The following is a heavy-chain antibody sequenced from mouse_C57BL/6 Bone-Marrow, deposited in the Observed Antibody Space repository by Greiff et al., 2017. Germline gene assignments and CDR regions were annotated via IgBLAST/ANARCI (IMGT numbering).Heavy chain of an antibody. J-gene: IGHJ3*01. CDR1: GFNIKNTY. Sequence: QVQLQQSVAELVRPGASVKLSCTASGFNIKNTYMHWVKQRPGRGLEWIGRIDPNSGGTKYNEKFKSKATLTVDKPSSTAYMQLSSLTSEDSAVYYCAREYDDYDAWFAYWGQGTLVTVSA. D-gene: IGHD2-4*01. V-gene: IGHV1-72*01. CDR3: AREYDDYDAWFAY. CDR2: IDPNSGGT.